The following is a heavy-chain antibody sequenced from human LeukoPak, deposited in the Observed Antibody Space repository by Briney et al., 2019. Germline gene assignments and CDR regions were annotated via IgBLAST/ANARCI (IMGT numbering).Heavy chain of an antibody. CDR3: ARHGISGSYFLPTYFDY. J-gene: IGHJ4*02. Sequence: GESLKISCKGSGYSFTSYWIGWVRQMPGKGLEWMGIIYPGDSDTRYSPSFQGQVTISADKSISTAYLQWSSLKASDTAMYYCARHGISGSYFLPTYFDYWGQGTLVTVSS. D-gene: IGHD1-26*01. CDR2: IYPGDSDT. CDR1: GYSFTSYW. V-gene: IGHV5-51*01.